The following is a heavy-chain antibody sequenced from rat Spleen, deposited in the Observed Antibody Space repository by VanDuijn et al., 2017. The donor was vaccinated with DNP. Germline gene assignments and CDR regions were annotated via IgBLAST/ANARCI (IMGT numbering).Heavy chain of an antibody. CDR1: GFTFSDYY. D-gene: IGHD4-3*01. CDR3: ARRHSGCDY. J-gene: IGHJ2*01. CDR2: IRYDGSGT. Sequence: EVQLVESDGGLVQPGRSLKLSCAASGFTFSDYYMAWVRQAPTKGLEWVATIRYDGSGTYFRDSVKGRFTISRDNAKSTLYLQMDSLRSEDTATYYCARRHSGCDYWGQGVMVTVSS. V-gene: IGHV5-29*01.